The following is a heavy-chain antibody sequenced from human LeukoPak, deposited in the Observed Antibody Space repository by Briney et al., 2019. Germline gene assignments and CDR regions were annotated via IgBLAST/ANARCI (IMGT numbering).Heavy chain of an antibody. CDR3: ASGGGLLLRFYY. D-gene: IGHD3-22*01. Sequence: PSETLSLTCTVSGGSISSYYWSWIRQPPGKGLEWIGYIYYSGSTNYNPSLKSRVTISVDTSKNQFSLKLSSVTAADTAVYYCASGGGLLLRFYYWGQGTLVTVSS. CDR1: GGSISSYY. CDR2: IYYSGST. V-gene: IGHV4-59*08. J-gene: IGHJ4*02.